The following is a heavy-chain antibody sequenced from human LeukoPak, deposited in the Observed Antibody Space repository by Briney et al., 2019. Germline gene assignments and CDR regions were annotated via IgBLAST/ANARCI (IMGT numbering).Heavy chain of an antibody. V-gene: IGHV3-23*01. J-gene: IGHJ4*02. D-gene: IGHD3-3*01. CDR1: GFTFSSYA. Sequence: GALRLSCAASGFTFSSYAMSWVRQAPGKGLEWVSAISGSGGSTYYADSVKGRFTISRDNSKNTLYLQMNSLRAEDTAVYYCAKNVPYYDFWSGQDYWGQGTLVTVSS. CDR3: AKNVPYYDFWSGQDY. CDR2: ISGSGGST.